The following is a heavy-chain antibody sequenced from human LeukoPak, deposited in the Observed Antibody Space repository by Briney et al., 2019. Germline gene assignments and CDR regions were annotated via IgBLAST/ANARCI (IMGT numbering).Heavy chain of an antibody. J-gene: IGHJ4*02. V-gene: IGHV4-34*01. Sequence: PSETLSLTCAVYGGSFSGYYWSWIRQPPGKGLEWIGEINHSGSTNYNPSLKSRVTISVDTSKNQFSLKLSSVTAADTAVYYCARGEDYGDCSFDYWGQGTLVTVSS. CDR1: GGSFSGYY. D-gene: IGHD4-17*01. CDR3: ARGEDYGDCSFDY. CDR2: INHSGST.